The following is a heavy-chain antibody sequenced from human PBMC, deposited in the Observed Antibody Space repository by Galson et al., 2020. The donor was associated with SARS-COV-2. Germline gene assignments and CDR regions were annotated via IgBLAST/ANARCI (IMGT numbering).Heavy chain of an antibody. CDR2: ISSSSSYI. CDR1: GFTFSSYS. Sequence: GESLKISCAASGFTFSSYSMNWVRQAPGKGLEWVSSISSSSSYIYYADSVKGRFTISRDNAKNSLYLQMNSLRAEDTAVYYCGRINDGAFDYWGQGTLVTVSS. J-gene: IGHJ4*02. V-gene: IGHV3-21*01. CDR3: GRINDGAFDY. D-gene: IGHD1-1*01.